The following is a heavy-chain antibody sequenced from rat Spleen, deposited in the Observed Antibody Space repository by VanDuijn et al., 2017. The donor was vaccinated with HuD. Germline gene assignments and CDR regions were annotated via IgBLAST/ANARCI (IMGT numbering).Heavy chain of an antibody. CDR3: TSGSFAY. D-gene: IGHD1-4*01. Sequence: EVQLVESGGGLVQPGRSLKLSCAASGFTFSNSYMAWVRQAPTKGLEWVASITHSGGSTYYLDSVKGRFTIYRDNAKNTLYLQKNSLRSEDTATYYCTSGSFAYWGQGTLVTVSS. CDR2: ITHSGGST. V-gene: IGHV5S23*01. J-gene: IGHJ3*01. CDR1: GFTFSNSY.